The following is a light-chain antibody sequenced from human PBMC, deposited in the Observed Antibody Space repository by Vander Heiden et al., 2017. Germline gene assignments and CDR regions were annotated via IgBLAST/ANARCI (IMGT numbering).Light chain of an antibody. Sequence: TLPPSSLSASVVSSLTITSQASHGITTYLNWFQQKPGKAPKSLIYDASNLKTGVPSRFSGSGSGTHFTLTISSLQPEDSATYYCQQYDNAPLTFGGGTKVEIK. V-gene: IGKV1-33*01. CDR2: DAS. CDR1: HGITTY. J-gene: IGKJ4*01. CDR3: QQYDNAPLT.